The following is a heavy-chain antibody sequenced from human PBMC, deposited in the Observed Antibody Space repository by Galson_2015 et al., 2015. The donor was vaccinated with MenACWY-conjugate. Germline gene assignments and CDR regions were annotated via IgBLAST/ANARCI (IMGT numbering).Heavy chain of an antibody. CDR1: GFTFSSYW. V-gene: IGHV3-7*03. CDR2: IKQDGSEK. J-gene: IGHJ3*02. CDR3: ARDLVSDSSGWYIGGDAFDI. D-gene: IGHD6-19*01. Sequence: SLRLSCAASGFTFSSYWMSWVRQAPGKGLEWVANIKQDGSEKYYVDSVKGRFTISRDNAKNSLYLQMNSLRAEDTAVYYCARDLVSDSSGWYIGGDAFDIWGQGTMVTVSS.